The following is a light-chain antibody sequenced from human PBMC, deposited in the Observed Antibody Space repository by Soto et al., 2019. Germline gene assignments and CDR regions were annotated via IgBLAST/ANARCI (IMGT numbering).Light chain of an antibody. CDR2: KAS. Sequence: DIQMTQSPSTLSASVGDRVTITCRASQSISSWLAWYQQKPGTAPKLLIYKASSLESGVPSRFSGSGSGKEFTLTISSLQPDDFAPYYCQQYNSYPLTFGGGTKVEIK. V-gene: IGKV1-5*03. CDR1: QSISSW. CDR3: QQYNSYPLT. J-gene: IGKJ4*01.